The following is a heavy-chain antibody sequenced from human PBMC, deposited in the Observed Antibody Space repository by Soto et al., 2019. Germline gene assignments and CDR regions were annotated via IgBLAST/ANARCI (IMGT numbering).Heavy chain of an antibody. CDR2: INSGNGNT. V-gene: IGHV1-3*04. CDR3: ARDDSGFSCSHYIDYFNY. J-gene: IGHJ4*02. D-gene: IGHD1-26*01. Sequence: ASVKVSCKAPGNTFSTYAVHWVRQAPGHRLEWMGWINSGNGNTKYSQRFRGRVTITRDTSASTVYMELSSLTSEDTAVYYCARDDSGFSCSHYIDYFNYWGQGALVTVSS. CDR1: GNTFSTYA.